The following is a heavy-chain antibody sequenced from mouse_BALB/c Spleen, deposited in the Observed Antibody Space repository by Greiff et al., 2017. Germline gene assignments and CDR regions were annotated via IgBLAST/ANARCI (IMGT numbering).Heavy chain of an antibody. Sequence: EVQLQQSGAELVRSGASVKLSCTASGFNIKDYYMHWVKQRPEQGLEWIGWIDPENGDTEYAPKFQGKATMTADTSSNTAYLQLSSLTSEDTAVYYCNPSGVYGYDSYYAMDYWGQGTSVTVSS. CDR3: NPSGVYGYDSYYAMDY. V-gene: IGHV14-4*02. D-gene: IGHD2-2*01. CDR2: IDPENGDT. J-gene: IGHJ4*01. CDR1: GFNIKDYY.